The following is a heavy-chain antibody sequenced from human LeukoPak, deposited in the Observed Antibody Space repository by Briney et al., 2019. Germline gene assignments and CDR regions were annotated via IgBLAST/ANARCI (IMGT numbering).Heavy chain of an antibody. V-gene: IGHV4-38-2*02. J-gene: IGHJ3*02. CDR1: GYSISSGYY. CDR3: ARLTMIVDTNAFDI. CDR2: IYHSGST. D-gene: IGHD3-22*01. Sequence: SETLSLTCTVSGYSISSGYYWGWIRQPPGKGLEWIGSIYHSGSTYYNPSLKSRVTISVDTSKNQFSLKLSSVTAADTAVYYCARLTMIVDTNAFDIWGQGTMVTVSS.